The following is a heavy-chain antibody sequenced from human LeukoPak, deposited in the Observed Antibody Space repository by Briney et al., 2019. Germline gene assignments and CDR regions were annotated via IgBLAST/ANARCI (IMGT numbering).Heavy chain of an antibody. V-gene: IGHV4-39*07. CDR3: ARSYFGSGTFNGFDY. CDR2: IYYSGST. CDR1: GGSISSYY. Sequence: PSETLSLTCTVSGGSISSYYWGWIRQPPGKGLEWIGSIYYSGSTYYNPSLKSRVTISLDKSWNQFSLNLNSVSAADTAVYYCARSYFGSGTFNGFDYWGQGTLVTVSS. D-gene: IGHD3-10*01. J-gene: IGHJ4*02.